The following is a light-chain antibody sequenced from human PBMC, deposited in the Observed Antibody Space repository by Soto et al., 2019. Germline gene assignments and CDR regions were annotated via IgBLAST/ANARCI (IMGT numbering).Light chain of an antibody. V-gene: IGKV3-20*01. Sequence: EIVLTQSPGTLSLSPGERVTLSCRASQSVSSSYLAWYQQKPGQAPRLLIYGASSRATGISYRFSGNGSGTVFNLTISRLEPEDFAVYYCQQYGRYLSITFGQGTRLEYK. CDR3: QQYGRYLSIT. CDR2: GAS. CDR1: QSVSSSY. J-gene: IGKJ5*01.